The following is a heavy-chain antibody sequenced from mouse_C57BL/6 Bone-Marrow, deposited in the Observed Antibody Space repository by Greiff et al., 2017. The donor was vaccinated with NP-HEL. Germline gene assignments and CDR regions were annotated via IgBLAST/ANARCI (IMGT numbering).Heavy chain of an antibody. CDR3: ARGLTRYFDD. D-gene: IGHD4-1*01. CDR1: GYTFTSYW. J-gene: IGHJ1*03. V-gene: IGHV1-61*01. CDR2: IYPSDSET. Sequence: QVQLQQPGAELVRPGSSVKLSCKASGYTFTSYWMDWVKQRPGQGLEWIGNIYPSDSETYYNQKFKDKATLTADKSSSTAYMQLSSLTSEDSAVYYCARGLTRYFDDWGKGTTVTVSS.